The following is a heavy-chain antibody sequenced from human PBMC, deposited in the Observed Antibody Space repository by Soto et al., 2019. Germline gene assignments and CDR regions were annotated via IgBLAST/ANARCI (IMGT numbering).Heavy chain of an antibody. CDR1: GFTFTTSS. CDR2: IVVGSDNT. J-gene: IGHJ5*02. CDR3: AADAEPADPYNWFDH. Sequence: QKQLVQSGPEVKKPVTSVKVSCKASGFTFTTSSIHWVRQARGQILEWIGWIVVGSDNTKYAQKFQERVTITRDMSTRTAYMELSSLRSEDTAVYYCAADAEPADPYNWFDHWGKGTLVSVSS. D-gene: IGHD2-2*01. V-gene: IGHV1-58*02.